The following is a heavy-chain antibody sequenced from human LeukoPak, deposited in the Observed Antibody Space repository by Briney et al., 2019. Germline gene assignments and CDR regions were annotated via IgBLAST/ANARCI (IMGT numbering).Heavy chain of an antibody. J-gene: IGHJ4*02. Sequence: GGSLRLSCAASGFTFSHYNMDWVRQAPGKGLEWVSSISSSTTYIYYADSVKGRFTISRDNAKNSLYLQMNSLRAEDTAIYYCAKDCNGGNCYIDYWGQGTLVTVAS. D-gene: IGHD2-15*01. CDR3: AKDCNGGNCYIDY. CDR1: GFTFSHYN. V-gene: IGHV3-21*04. CDR2: ISSSTTYI.